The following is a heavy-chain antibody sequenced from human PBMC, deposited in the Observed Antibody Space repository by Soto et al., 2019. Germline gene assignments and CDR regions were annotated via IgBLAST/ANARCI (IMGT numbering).Heavy chain of an antibody. Sequence: QVQLVQSGAELKKPGSSVRVSCKASGGTFSNYGISWVRQAPGQGLEWLGGIIPFFDTTNYAQRVQGRVTITADESATTAYMELSSLRSEDTAVYYCARAPYHDLWSGYYRERYFDSWGQGTLVTVS. D-gene: IGHD3-3*01. J-gene: IGHJ4*02. CDR3: ARAPYHDLWSGYYRERYFDS. V-gene: IGHV1-69*01. CDR1: GGTFSNYG. CDR2: IIPFFDTT.